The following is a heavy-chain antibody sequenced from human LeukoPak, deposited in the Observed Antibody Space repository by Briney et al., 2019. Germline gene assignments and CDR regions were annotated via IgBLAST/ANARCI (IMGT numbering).Heavy chain of an antibody. CDR1: GGSITNTNY. CDR2: VNLQGST. V-gene: IGHV4-4*02. Sequence: NPSGTLSLTCGVSGGSITNTNYWTWVRPPPGKGLEWIGEVNLQGSTNYNPSLMGRVAISVDTYENHISLQLTSVTAADTAVYYCAREGGPYRPLDYSGQGTLVTVSS. J-gene: IGHJ4*02. CDR3: AREGGPYRPLDY.